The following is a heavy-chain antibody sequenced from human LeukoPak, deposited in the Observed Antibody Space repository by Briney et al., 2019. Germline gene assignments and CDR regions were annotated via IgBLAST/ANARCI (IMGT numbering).Heavy chain of an antibody. CDR1: GGSFSGYY. Sequence: SETLSLTCAVYGGSFSGYYWSWIRQPPGKGLEWIGEINHSGSTNYNPSLKSRVTISVDTSKNQFSLKLSSVTAADTAVYYCARGPDILTGSTLFPDYWGQGTLVTASS. V-gene: IGHV4-34*01. CDR3: ARGPDILTGSTLFPDY. D-gene: IGHD3-9*01. CDR2: INHSGST. J-gene: IGHJ4*02.